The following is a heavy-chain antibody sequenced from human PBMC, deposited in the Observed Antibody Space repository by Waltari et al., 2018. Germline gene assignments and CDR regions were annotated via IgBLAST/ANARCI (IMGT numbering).Heavy chain of an antibody. CDR1: GGSFSDYY. J-gene: IGHJ4*02. D-gene: IGHD3-10*01. CDR2: ISHRGST. CDR3: ASGSHYTWGDF. Sequence: QVHLQQWGAGLLKPSETLSLTCVFYGGSFSDYYYSWIRQPPGKGLEWIGQISHRGSTKYTPSLKSRVTISVDASKNQFSLMLNSATAGDTAVYYCASGSHYTWGDFSGQGTLVTVSS. V-gene: IGHV4-34*01.